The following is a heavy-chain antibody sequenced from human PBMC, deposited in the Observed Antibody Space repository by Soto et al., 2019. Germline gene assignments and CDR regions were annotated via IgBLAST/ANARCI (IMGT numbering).Heavy chain of an antibody. CDR1: GFTFDDYG. CDR3: ARLNSRGWVGAGRY. J-gene: IGHJ4*02. Sequence: EVQLVESGGGVVRPGGSLRLSCAASGFTFDDYGMSWVRQAPGKGLEWVSGINWNGGSTGYADSVKGRITISRDNAKNPLEPQMNSLRAEDTGFYFCARLNSRGWVGAGRYWGQGTLVNGS. V-gene: IGHV3-20*04. D-gene: IGHD6-19*01. CDR2: INWNGGST.